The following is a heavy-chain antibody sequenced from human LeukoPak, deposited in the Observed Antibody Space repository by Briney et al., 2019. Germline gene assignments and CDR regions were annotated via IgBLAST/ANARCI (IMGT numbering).Heavy chain of an antibody. D-gene: IGHD2-8*01. CDR2: ISWNGGKT. CDR3: AREGIYCVNGVCYLDY. V-gene: IGHV3-20*04. CDR1: GFKFDDYG. Sequence: GGSLRLSCAASGFKFDDYGMSWVRQAPGKGLEWVSGISWNGGKTGYADSVKGRFTISRDNAKNSLFLQVNSLRADDTAFYYCAREGIYCVNGVCYLDYWGQGTLVTVSS. J-gene: IGHJ4*02.